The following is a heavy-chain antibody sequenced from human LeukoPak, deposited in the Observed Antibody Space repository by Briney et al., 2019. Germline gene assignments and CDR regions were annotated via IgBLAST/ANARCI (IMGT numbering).Heavy chain of an antibody. J-gene: IGHJ4*02. Sequence: SETLSLTCAVYSGSFSGYYWSWIRQPPGKGLEWIGEINHSGSTNYNPSLKSRVTISVDTSKNQFSLKLSSVTAADTAVYYCARGITIFGVVIRAFDYWGQGTLVTVSS. CDR2: INHSGST. V-gene: IGHV4-34*01. D-gene: IGHD3-3*01. CDR1: SGSFSGYY. CDR3: ARGITIFGVVIRAFDY.